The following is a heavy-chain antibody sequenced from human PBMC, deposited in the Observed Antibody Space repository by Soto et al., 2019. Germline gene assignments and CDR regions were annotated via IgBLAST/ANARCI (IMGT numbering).Heavy chain of an antibody. CDR1: GGSISSSSYY. J-gene: IGHJ3*02. CDR2: IYYSGGT. D-gene: IGHD1-26*01. Sequence: SETLSLTCTVSGGSISSSSYYWGWIRQPPGKGLEWIGTIYYSGGTYYNPSLKSRVTISVDTSKNQFSLKLSSVTAADTAVCYCARQGSGSYNAFDIWGQGTVVTVSS. CDR3: ARQGSGSYNAFDI. V-gene: IGHV4-39*01.